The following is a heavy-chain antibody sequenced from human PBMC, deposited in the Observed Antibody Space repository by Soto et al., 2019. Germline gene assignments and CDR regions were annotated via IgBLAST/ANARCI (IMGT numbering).Heavy chain of an antibody. CDR2: VKKDGSDI. CDR3: TTEACEVSCQLDY. J-gene: IGHJ4*02. V-gene: IGHV3-74*03. Sequence: EVQLVESGGGLVQPGGSLRLSCAVSGLTFSHKWMHWVRQAPGKGLVWVSRVKKDGSDIAYADSVKGRFTTSRDNAENTLYLQMNSLRVEDTAVYYCTTEACEVSCQLDYWGQGPPVTVSS. D-gene: IGHD2-15*01. CDR1: GLTFSHKW.